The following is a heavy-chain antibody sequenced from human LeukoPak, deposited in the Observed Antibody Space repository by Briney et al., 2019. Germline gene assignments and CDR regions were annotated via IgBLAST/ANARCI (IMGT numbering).Heavy chain of an antibody. D-gene: IGHD3-16*01. CDR3: VRGSTLRHYQY. J-gene: IGHJ4*02. CDR2: IYYSGST. CDR1: GGSISSSTYY. Sequence: SETLSLTCTVSGGSISSSTYYWGWIRRPPGKGLEWIGSIYYSGSTYYNPSLKSRVTLSVDTSKSQFSLKLSSVTAADTAVYYCVRGSTLRHYQYWGQGTLVTVSS. V-gene: IGHV4-39*01.